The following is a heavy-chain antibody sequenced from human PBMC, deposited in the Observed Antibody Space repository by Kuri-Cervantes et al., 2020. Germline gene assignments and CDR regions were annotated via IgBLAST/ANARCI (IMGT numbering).Heavy chain of an antibody. CDR2: INSDASST. CDR3: AKALYSQWEWFDP. Sequence: GGSLRLSCAASGFTFSSSWMHWVRQAPGKGLVWVSRINSDASSTRYADSVKGRFTVSRDNSKNMVYLQMNSLRAEDTAVYYCAKALYSQWEWFDPWGQGTLVTVSS. CDR1: GFTFSSSW. V-gene: IGHV3-74*01. J-gene: IGHJ5*02. D-gene: IGHD1-26*01.